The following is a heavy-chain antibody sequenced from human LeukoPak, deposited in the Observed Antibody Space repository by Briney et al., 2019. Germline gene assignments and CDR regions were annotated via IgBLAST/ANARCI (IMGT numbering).Heavy chain of an antibody. J-gene: IGHJ4*02. CDR2: TYPGDSDT. CDR3: AIRYSGSYHDY. Sequence: GESLKISCKGSGYNFPTSWIGWVRQMPGKGLEWMGLTYPGDSDTRYSPSFQGQVTISVDKSISTAYLQWSSLKASDTAMYYCAIRYSGSYHDYWGQGTLVTVSS. CDR1: GYNFPTSW. V-gene: IGHV5-51*01. D-gene: IGHD1-26*01.